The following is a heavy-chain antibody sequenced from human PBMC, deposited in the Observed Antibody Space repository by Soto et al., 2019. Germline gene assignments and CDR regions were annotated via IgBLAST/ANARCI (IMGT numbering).Heavy chain of an antibody. Sequence: QVQLVQSGAEVKKPGSSVKVSCKASGGTFSSYAISWVRQAPGQGLEWMGGIIPIFGTANYAQKFQGRVTIPADESTSTAYMELSSLRSEDTAVYYCARDPEAYYYDSSGYYTNWFDPWGQGTLVTVSS. J-gene: IGHJ5*02. D-gene: IGHD3-22*01. CDR1: GGTFSSYA. CDR2: IIPIFGTA. V-gene: IGHV1-69*01. CDR3: ARDPEAYYYDSSGYYTNWFDP.